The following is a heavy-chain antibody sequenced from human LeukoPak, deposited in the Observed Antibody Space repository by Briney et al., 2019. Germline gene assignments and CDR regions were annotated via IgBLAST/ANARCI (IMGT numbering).Heavy chain of an antibody. V-gene: IGHV1-2*02. CDR1: GYTFTGYY. CDR3: ARYGSGSYRVTNNWFDP. CDR2: INPNSGGT. D-gene: IGHD3-10*01. Sequence: APVKVSCKASGYTFTGYYMHWVRQAPGQGLEWMGWINPNSGGTNYAQKFQGRVTMTRDTSISTAYMELSRLRSDDTAVYYCARYGSGSYRVTNNWFDPWGQGTLVTVSS. J-gene: IGHJ5*02.